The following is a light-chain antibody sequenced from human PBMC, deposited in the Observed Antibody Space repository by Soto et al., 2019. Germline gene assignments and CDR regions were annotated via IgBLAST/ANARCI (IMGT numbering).Light chain of an antibody. Sequence: QSALTQPASVSGSPGQSITISCTGTSSDVGGYNYVSWYQQHPGKAPKLMIYDVSNLPSGVSNRFSGSKSGNTASLTISGLQAEDEAYYYCSSYTGSSPYVFGTGTKLTVL. CDR1: SSDVGGYNY. CDR3: SSYTGSSPYV. J-gene: IGLJ1*01. V-gene: IGLV2-14*01. CDR2: DVS.